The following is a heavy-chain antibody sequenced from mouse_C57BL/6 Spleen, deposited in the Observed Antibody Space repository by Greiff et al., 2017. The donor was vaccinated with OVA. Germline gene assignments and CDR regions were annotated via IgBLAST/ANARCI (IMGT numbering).Heavy chain of an antibody. CDR2: IDPETGGT. CDR1: GYTFTDYE. CDR3: RTYYGSRTWFAY. V-gene: IGHV1-15*01. J-gene: IGHJ3*01. Sequence: QVQLQQSGAELVRPGASVTLSCKASGYTFTDYEMHWVKQTPVHGLEWIGAIDPETGGTAYNQKFKGKAILTADKSSSTAYMELRSLTSEDSAVYYCRTYYGSRTWFAYWGQGTLVTVSA. D-gene: IGHD1-1*01.